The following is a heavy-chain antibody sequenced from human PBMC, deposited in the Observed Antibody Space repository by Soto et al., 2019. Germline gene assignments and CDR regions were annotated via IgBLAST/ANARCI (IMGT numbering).Heavy chain of an antibody. CDR1: GYTFNTYG. J-gene: IGHJ6*02. CDR2: ISGYNGYT. Sequence: QAQLVQSGAEVKKPGASVKVSCKTSGYTFNTYGISWVRQVPGQGPEWMGWISGYNGYTKYAQKFQGRVTMTTDTSTSTAYMDMRSLRSDDTAVYYCARPSTILGRNGMDVWGQGTTVIVSS. V-gene: IGHV1-18*04. D-gene: IGHD3-3*01. CDR3: ARPSTILGRNGMDV.